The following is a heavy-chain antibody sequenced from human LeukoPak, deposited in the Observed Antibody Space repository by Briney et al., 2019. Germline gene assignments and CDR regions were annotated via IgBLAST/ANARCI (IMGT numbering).Heavy chain of an antibody. CDR2: ISVSSTTI. J-gene: IGHJ6*03. V-gene: IGHV3-11*04. Sequence: GGSLRLSCATSGFTFTDYYMTWIRQAPGRGLEWVSYISVSSTTIFYRDSVKGRFTISRDNANKSLYLQMNSLRVEDTAVFYCAREYYDFWSTLDDYYYMDVWGKGTTVTVSS. D-gene: IGHD3-3*01. CDR3: AREYYDFWSTLDDYYYMDV. CDR1: GFTFTDYY.